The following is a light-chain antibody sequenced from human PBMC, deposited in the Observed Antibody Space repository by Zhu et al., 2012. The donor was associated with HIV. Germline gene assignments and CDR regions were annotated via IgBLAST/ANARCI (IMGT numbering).Light chain of an antibody. V-gene: IGKV1-39*01. J-gene: IGKJ1*01. CDR1: QSIAES. CDR2: AAS. Sequence: DIQMTQSPSYVSASVGDRVTITCRTSQSIAESVNWYQQKPGKAPELLIYAASILQSGVPSKFSGSGSGTDFTLTISSLHPEDFATYYCQQSYITPXTFGQGTKVDIK. CDR3: QQSYITPXT.